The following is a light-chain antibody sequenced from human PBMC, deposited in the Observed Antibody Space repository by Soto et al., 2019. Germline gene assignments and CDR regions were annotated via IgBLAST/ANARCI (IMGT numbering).Light chain of an antibody. CDR2: DAS. CDR3: QQRSNS. CDR1: QSVSSY. J-gene: IGKJ4*01. V-gene: IGKV3-11*01. Sequence: EIVLTQSPATLSLSPGERATLSCRASQSVSSYLAWYQQKPGQAPRLLIYDASNRATGIPARFSGSGSGTDFTLTISSLEPEDFAVYYCQQRSNSFGGGTKV.